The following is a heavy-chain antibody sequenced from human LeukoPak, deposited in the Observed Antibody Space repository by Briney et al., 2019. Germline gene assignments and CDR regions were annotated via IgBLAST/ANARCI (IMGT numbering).Heavy chain of an antibody. Sequence: PSETLSLTCAVYGGSFSGYYWSWIRQPPGKGPEWIGEINHSGSTNYNPSLKSRVTISVDTSKNQFSLKLSSATAADTAVYYCATRYCSGGSCGWFDPWGQGTLVTVSS. V-gene: IGHV4-34*01. J-gene: IGHJ5*02. D-gene: IGHD2-15*01. CDR3: ATRYCSGGSCGWFDP. CDR2: INHSGST. CDR1: GGSFSGYY.